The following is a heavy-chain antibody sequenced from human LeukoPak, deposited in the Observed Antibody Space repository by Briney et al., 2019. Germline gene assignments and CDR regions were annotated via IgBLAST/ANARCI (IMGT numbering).Heavy chain of an antibody. CDR3: AREGFLGYCSGGSCQTGYGMDV. V-gene: IGHV3-33*01. D-gene: IGHD2-15*01. CDR1: GFTFSSYG. CDR2: IWYDGSNK. Sequence: GRSLRLSCAASGFTFSSYGMHWVRQAPGKGLEWVAVIWYDGSNKYYADSVKGRFTISRDNSKNTLYLQMNSLRAEDTAVYYCAREGFLGYCSGGSCQTGYGMDVWGQGTTVTVSS. J-gene: IGHJ6*02.